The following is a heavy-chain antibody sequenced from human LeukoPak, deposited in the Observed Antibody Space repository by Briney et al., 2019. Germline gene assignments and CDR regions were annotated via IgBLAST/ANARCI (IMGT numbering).Heavy chain of an antibody. V-gene: IGHV3-23*01. Sequence: PGGSLRLSCAASGFTFSSYAMSWVRQAPGKGLEWVSAISGSGGSTYYADSVKGRFTISRDNSKNTLYLQMNSLRAEDTAVYYCAKDRVKGSGVFSPLRVFIRYGMDVWGQGTTVTVSS. CDR3: AKDRVKGSGVFSPLRVFIRYGMDV. CDR1: GFTFSSYA. D-gene: IGHD3-10*01. CDR2: ISGSGGST. J-gene: IGHJ6*02.